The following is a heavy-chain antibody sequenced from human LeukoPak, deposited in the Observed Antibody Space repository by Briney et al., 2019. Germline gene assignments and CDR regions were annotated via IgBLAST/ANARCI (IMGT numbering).Heavy chain of an antibody. Sequence: PSETLSLTCTVSGGSISTYYWSWIRQPPGKGLEYIGYIYDSGSTNYNPSLKSRVTMSVDTSKQQFSLKLSSVTAADTGVYYCATRGGDCESSEYWFFGLWGRGTLVTVSS. J-gene: IGHJ2*01. CDR3: ATRGGDCESSEYWFFGL. V-gene: IGHV4-59*01. CDR1: GGSISTYY. CDR2: IYDSGST. D-gene: IGHD3-22*01.